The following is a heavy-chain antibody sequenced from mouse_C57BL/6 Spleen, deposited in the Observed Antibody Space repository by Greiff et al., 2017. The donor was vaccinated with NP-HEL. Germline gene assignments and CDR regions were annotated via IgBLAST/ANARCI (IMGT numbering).Heavy chain of an antibody. D-gene: IGHD2-3*01. CDR3: ARDGYDGSSFAY. V-gene: IGHV5-16*01. J-gene: IGHJ3*01. Sequence: EVKLVESEGGLVQPGSSMKLSCTASGFTFSDYYMAWVRQVPEKGLEWVANINYDGSSTYYLDSLKSRFIISRDNAKNILYLQMSSLKSEDTATYYCARDGYDGSSFAYWGQGTLVTVSA. CDR1: GFTFSDYY. CDR2: INYDGSST.